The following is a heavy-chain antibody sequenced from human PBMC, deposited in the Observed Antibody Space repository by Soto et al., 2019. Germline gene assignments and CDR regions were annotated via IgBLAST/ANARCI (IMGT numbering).Heavy chain of an antibody. CDR1: GFTFSSYG. J-gene: IGHJ4*02. D-gene: IGHD3-10*01. Sequence: GGSLRLSCAASGFTFSSYGMHWVRQAPGKGLEWVAVIWYDGSNKYYADSVKGRFTISRDNSKNTLYLQMNSLRAEDTAVYYCARDRYCGSGSYYNAPGYFDYWGQGTLVTVSS. V-gene: IGHV3-33*01. CDR3: ARDRYCGSGSYYNAPGYFDY. CDR2: IWYDGSNK.